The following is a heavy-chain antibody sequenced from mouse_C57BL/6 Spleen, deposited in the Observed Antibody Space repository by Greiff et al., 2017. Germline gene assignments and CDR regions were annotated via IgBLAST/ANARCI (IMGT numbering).Heavy chain of an antibody. Sequence: QVQLQQSGPELVKPGASVKISCKASGYAFSSSWMNWVKQRPGKGLEWIGRIYPGDGDTNYNGKFKGKATLTADKSSSTAYMQLSSLTSEDSAVYFCARTYYSNYCDYWGQGTTLTVSS. J-gene: IGHJ2*01. CDR1: GYAFSSSW. CDR3: ARTYYSNYCDY. CDR2: IYPGDGDT. D-gene: IGHD2-5*01. V-gene: IGHV1-82*01.